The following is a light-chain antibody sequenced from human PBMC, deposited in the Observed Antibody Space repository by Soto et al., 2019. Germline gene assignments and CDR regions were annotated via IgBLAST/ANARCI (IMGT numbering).Light chain of an antibody. CDR3: QQYQNYWT. V-gene: IGKV1-5*03. Sequence: DIQMTQSPSTLSASIGDRVIITCRASQSISSWLAWYQAKPGKAPKLLIYKASNLGSGVPSRFSGSGSGTEFTLTISSLQPDDFAPYYCQQYQNYWTFGQGTKVEI. J-gene: IGKJ1*01. CDR2: KAS. CDR1: QSISSW.